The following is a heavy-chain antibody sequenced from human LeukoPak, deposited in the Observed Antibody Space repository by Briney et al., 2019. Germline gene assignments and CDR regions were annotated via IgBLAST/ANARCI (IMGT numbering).Heavy chain of an antibody. V-gene: IGHV3-30*01. D-gene: IGHD3-16*01. CDR3: ARDMSALYYFDF. Sequence: GGSLRLSCAASGFTFSSYAIHWVRQAPGKGLEWVAVISYDGSNKYYADSVKGRFTISRHNSKNTLYLQMTSLRAEDTAVYYCARDMSALYYFDFWGQGTLVTVSS. J-gene: IGHJ4*02. CDR2: ISYDGSNK. CDR1: GFTFSSYA.